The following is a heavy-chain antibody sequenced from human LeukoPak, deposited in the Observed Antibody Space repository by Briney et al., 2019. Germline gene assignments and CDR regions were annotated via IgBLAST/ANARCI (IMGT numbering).Heavy chain of an antibody. CDR2: ISDSGST. V-gene: IGHV4-59*01. Sequence: NPSETLSLTCTVSGGSIRSYYWSWIRQPPGKGREWIGYISDSGSTDYKSSLKGRVSMSVATSKNQFPLKLSSVTAADTAVYYCARDNWNYPTHFFDYWGQGTLVTVSS. D-gene: IGHD1-7*01. CDR3: ARDNWNYPTHFFDY. J-gene: IGHJ4*02. CDR1: GGSIRSYY.